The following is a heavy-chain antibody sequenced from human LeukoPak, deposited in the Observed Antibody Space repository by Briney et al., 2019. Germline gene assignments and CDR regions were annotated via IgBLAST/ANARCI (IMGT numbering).Heavy chain of an antibody. Sequence: SQTLSLTCAISGDSVSTTTSIWNWITQSPSRGLEWQGRTYYRSKWNEDYADSVKSRITISPDTSENQFSLQLQFVTPEDSAVYYCARRRHADNGVDVWGQGTTVTVSS. J-gene: IGHJ6*02. CDR1: GDSVSTTTSI. V-gene: IGHV6-1*01. CDR2: TYYRSKWNE. CDR3: ARRRHADNGVDV.